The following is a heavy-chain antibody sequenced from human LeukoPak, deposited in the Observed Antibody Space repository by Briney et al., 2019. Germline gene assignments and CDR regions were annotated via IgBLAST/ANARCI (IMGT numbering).Heavy chain of an antibody. D-gene: IGHD7-27*01. CDR3: ATWGFDAFDI. V-gene: IGHV1-69*06. CDR1: GGTFSSYA. CDR2: IIPIFGTA. J-gene: IGHJ3*02. Sequence: GASVKVSCKASGGTFSSYAISWVRQAPGQGLEWMGGIIPIFGTANYAQKFQGRVTITADKSTSTAYMELSSLRAEDTAVYYCATWGFDAFDIWGQGTMVTVSS.